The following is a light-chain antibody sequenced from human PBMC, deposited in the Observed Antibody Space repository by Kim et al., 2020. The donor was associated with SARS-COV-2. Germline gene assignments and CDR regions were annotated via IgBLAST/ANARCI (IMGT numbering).Light chain of an antibody. CDR1: SGSIASNY. Sequence: GGTVTISCTRSSGSIASNYVQWYRQRPGSSPTTLISEDDKRLSGVPDRFSGSLDTSSNSASLTISGLRTEDEAHYYCQSYDDTDVVFGGGTLLTVL. CDR3: QSYDDTDVV. V-gene: IGLV6-57*01. CDR2: EDD. J-gene: IGLJ7*01.